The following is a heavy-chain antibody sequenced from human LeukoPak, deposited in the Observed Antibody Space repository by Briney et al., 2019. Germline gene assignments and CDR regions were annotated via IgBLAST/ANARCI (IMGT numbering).Heavy chain of an antibody. V-gene: IGHV4-39*07. CDR3: ARDRVVVRGVTEFDY. CDR1: GGSISSSSYY. Sequence: SETLSLTCTVSGGSISSSSYYWGWIRQPPGKGLEWIGSIYYSGSTYYNPSLKSRVTISVDTSKNQFSLKLSSVTAADTAVYYCARDRVVVRGVTEFDYWGQGTLVSVSS. D-gene: IGHD3-10*01. J-gene: IGHJ4*02. CDR2: IYYSGST.